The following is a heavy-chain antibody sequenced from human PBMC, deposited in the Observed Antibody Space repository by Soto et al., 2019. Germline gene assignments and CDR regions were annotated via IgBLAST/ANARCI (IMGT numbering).Heavy chain of an antibody. CDR2: IWYDGSNK. J-gene: IGHJ6*02. CDR1: GFTFSSYG. CDR3: ARDGYCSGGSCYYYYYGMDV. D-gene: IGHD2-15*01. Sequence: PGGSLRLSCAASGFTFSSYGIHWVRQAPGKGLEWVAVIWYDGSNKYYADSVKGRFTISRDNSKNTLYLQMNSLRAEDTAVYYCARDGYCSGGSCYYYYYGMDVWGQGTTVTVSS. V-gene: IGHV3-33*01.